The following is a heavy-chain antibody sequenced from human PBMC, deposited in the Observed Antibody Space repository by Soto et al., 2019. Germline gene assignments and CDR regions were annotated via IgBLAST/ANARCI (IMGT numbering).Heavy chain of an antibody. V-gene: IGHV1-8*01. D-gene: IGHD3-3*01. CDR3: ARLRRSTICGVILGNCFDP. J-gene: IGHJ5*02. CDR1: GYTFTSYD. CDR2: MNPNSGNT. Sequence: ASVKVSCKASGYTFTSYDINWVRQATGQGLERMGWMNPNSGNTGYAQKFQGRVTMTRNTSISTAYMELSSLRSEDTAVYYCARLRRSTICGVILGNCFDPWGQGTLVTVSS.